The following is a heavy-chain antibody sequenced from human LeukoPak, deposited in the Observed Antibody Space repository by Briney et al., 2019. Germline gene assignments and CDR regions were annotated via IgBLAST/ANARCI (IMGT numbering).Heavy chain of an antibody. V-gene: IGHV3-74*01. Sequence: GGSLRLSCAASGYTFSTYWMHWIRQGPGKGLVWVSRINEDGSSTSYADSVRGRFTISRDNAKSSLFLQMNDLRAEDAAVYYCAKGGRGNGEVYWGQGTLVTVSS. CDR1: GYTFSTYW. J-gene: IGHJ4*02. D-gene: IGHD2-8*01. CDR2: INEDGSST. CDR3: AKGGRGNGEVY.